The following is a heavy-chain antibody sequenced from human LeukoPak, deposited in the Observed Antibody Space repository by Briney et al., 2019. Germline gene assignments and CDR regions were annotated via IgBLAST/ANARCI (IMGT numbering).Heavy chain of an antibody. CDR3: ARSKYRRRFDP. D-gene: IGHD6-6*01. Sequence: ASVKVSCKASGCTFTGYYMHWVRQAPGQGLEWMGRINPNSGGTNYAQKFQGRVTMTRDTSISTAYMELSRLRSDDTAVYYCARSKYRRRFDPWGQGTLVTVSS. CDR2: INPNSGGT. J-gene: IGHJ5*02. CDR1: GCTFTGYY. V-gene: IGHV1-2*06.